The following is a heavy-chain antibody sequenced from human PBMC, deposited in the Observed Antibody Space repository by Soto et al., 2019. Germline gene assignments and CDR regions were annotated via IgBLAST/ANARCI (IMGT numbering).Heavy chain of an antibody. V-gene: IGHV2-5*02. CDR2: IYWDGDK. J-gene: IGHJ4*02. CDR3: ARTEWDVFDY. Sequence: QITLKESGPTLVKPTQTLTLTCTFSGFSLTTSGVGVGWIRQPPGKALEWLTLIYWDGDKRYSPSLKRRLTITKDTSKNQVVLTMTNMDPVDTATYFCARTEWDVFDYWGQGTLATVSS. D-gene: IGHD1-26*01. CDR1: GFSLTTSGVG.